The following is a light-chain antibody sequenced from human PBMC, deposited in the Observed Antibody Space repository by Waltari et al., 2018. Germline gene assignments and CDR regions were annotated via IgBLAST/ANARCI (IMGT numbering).Light chain of an antibody. CDR1: SSDVGGYNY. J-gene: IGLJ1*01. Sequence: QSALTQPRSVSGSPGQSVTISCTGTSSDVGGYNYVSRYQQHPGKAPKLMIYDVSKRPSGVPDRFSGSKSGNTASLTISGLQAEDEADYYCCSYAGSRYTYVFGTGTKVTVL. V-gene: IGLV2-11*01. CDR3: CSYAGSRYTYV. CDR2: DVS.